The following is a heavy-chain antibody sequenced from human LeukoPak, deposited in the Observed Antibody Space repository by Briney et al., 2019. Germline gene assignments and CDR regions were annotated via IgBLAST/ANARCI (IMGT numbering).Heavy chain of an antibody. D-gene: IGHD2-15*01. Sequence: GGSLRLSCAASRYTFSGSAMHWVRQASGKGREWVGRIRSKANSYATAYAASVKGRFTISRDDSKNTAYLQMKSLETEETAFSELTRLGWHLYYYIDVWGQGTTVTVSS. V-gene: IGHV3-73*01. J-gene: IGHJ6*03. CDR2: IRSKANSYAT. CDR1: RYTFSGSA. CDR3: TRLGWHLYYYIDV.